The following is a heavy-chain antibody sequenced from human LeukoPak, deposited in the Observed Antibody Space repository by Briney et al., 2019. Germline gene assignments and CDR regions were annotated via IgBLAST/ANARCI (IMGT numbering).Heavy chain of an antibody. D-gene: IGHD3-10*01. CDR1: GFTFSNAW. V-gene: IGHV3-15*01. CDR2: IKSKTDGGTT. CDR3: TTTSGLYYYGSGSYYGYYFDY. Sequence: PGGSLRLSCAASGFTFSNAWMSWVRQAPGKGLEWVGRIKSKTDGGTTDYAAAVKGRFTISRDDKKKTMYLQMNSLKTEDTAVYYCTTTSGLYYYGSGSYYGYYFDYWGQGTLVTVSS. J-gene: IGHJ4*02.